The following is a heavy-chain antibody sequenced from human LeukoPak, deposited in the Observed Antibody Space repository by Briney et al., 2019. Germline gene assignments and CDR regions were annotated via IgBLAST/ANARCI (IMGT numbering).Heavy chain of an antibody. V-gene: IGHV3-9*01. CDR2: ISWNSGSI. CDR3: AKATRRAAAGIIDY. J-gene: IGHJ4*02. CDR1: GFTFDDYA. Sequence: GGSLRLSCAASGFTFDDYAMHWVRQAPGKGLEWVSGISWNSGSIGYADSVKGRFTISRDNAKNSLYLQMNSLRAEDTALYYCAKATRRAAAGIIDYWGQGTLVTVSS. D-gene: IGHD6-13*01.